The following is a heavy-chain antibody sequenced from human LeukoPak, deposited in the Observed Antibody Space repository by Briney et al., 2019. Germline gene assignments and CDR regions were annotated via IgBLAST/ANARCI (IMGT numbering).Heavy chain of an antibody. V-gene: IGHV1-18*01. CDR3: ARDRGVWETYYDYVWGSYRPIAVDY. CDR2: ISAYNGNT. D-gene: IGHD3-16*02. J-gene: IGHJ4*02. CDR1: GYTFTSYG. Sequence: GASVKVSCKASGYTFTSYGISWVRQAPGQGLEWMGWISAYNGNTNYAQKLQGRVTMTTDTSTSTAYMKLRSLRSDDTAVYYCARDRGVWETYYDYVWGSYRPIAVDYWGQGTLVTVSS.